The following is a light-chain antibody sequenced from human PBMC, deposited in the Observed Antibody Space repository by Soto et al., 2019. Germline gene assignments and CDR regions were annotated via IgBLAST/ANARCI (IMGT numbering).Light chain of an antibody. J-gene: IGLJ6*01. V-gene: IGLV2-14*01. CDR3: TSYTPTGALV. CDR1: NTDVGGYNY. Sequence: ALTQPASVSGSPGQSITVSWTGTNTDVGGYNYVSWYQHRPGKAPRLMIYEVRNRLSGVSNRFSGSKSGNTASLTISGLQSEDEADYYCTSYTPTGALVFGSGTKVTVL. CDR2: EVR.